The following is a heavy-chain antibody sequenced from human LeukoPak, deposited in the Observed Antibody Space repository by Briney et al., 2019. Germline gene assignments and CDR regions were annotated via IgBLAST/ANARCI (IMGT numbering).Heavy chain of an antibody. V-gene: IGHV3-21*01. J-gene: IGHJ6*02. CDR3: ARDPTPRYCSGGSCYTHYGMDV. CDR1: GFTFSSYT. D-gene: IGHD2-15*01. CDR2: ISSSSSYI. Sequence: GGSLRLSCAASGFTFSSYTMNWVRQAPGKGLEWVASISSSSSYIYYADSVKGRLTISRDNAKNSLYLQMNSLRAEDTAVYYCARDPTPRYCSGGSCYTHYGMDVWGQGTTVTVSS.